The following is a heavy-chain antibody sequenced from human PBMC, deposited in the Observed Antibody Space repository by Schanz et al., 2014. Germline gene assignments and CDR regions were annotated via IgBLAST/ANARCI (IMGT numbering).Heavy chain of an antibody. CDR3: AKDPSHGDYDYYFDY. CDR2: FIVDSGNT. Sequence: EGQLAESGGGLVQPGGSLRLSCAVSGFTVSSNHMSWVRQAPGKGLEWVSGFIVDSGNTYYAGSVKGRFSISRDYSKNTLYLQMNSLRAEDTAVYYCAKDPSHGDYDYYFDYWGQGTLVNVSS. J-gene: IGHJ4*02. D-gene: IGHD3-22*01. V-gene: IGHV3-23*04. CDR1: GFTVSSNH.